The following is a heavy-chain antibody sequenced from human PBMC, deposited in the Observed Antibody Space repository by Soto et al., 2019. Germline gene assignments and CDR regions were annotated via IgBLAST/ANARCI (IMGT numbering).Heavy chain of an antibody. CDR2: IHDSWGT. CDR3: ARLGDMVIIGVSVDDFDI. J-gene: IGHJ3*02. Sequence: QVQLQESGPGLVKPSETLSLTCNVSGDSISGFYWSWIRQAPGKGLEWIGYIHDSWGTNYNPSLKSRVTISADTSKNQLSLQMYSVTAADTAVYYCARLGDMVIIGVSVDDFDIWGQGTMVTVSS. V-gene: IGHV4-59*08. CDR1: GDSISGFY. D-gene: IGHD2-21*01.